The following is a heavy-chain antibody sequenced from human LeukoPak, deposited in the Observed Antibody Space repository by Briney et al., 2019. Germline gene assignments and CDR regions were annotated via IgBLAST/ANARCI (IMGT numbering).Heavy chain of an antibody. V-gene: IGHV4-38-2*02. CDR3: ARVYTGSSWDYYYYMDV. Sequence: SETLSLTCTVSGYSISNGHYWGWIRQPPGKGLEWIGSISHNGSSYYNPSLKSRVTISVDTSKNQFSLRLSSVTAADTAVYYCARVYTGSSWDYYYYMDVWGKGTTVTVSS. CDR1: GYSISNGHY. D-gene: IGHD6-13*01. J-gene: IGHJ6*03. CDR2: ISHNGSS.